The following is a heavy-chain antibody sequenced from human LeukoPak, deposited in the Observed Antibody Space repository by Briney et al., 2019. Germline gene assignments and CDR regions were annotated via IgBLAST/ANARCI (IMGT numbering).Heavy chain of an antibody. CDR1: GGSFSGYY. CDR2: INHSGST. V-gene: IGHV4-34*01. Sequence: SETLSLTCAVYGGSFSGYYWSWIRQPPGKGLEWIGEINHSGSTNYNPSLKSRVTISVDTSKNQFSLKLSSVTAADTAVYYCAREGDCSSTSCRHWFDPWGQGTLVTVSS. J-gene: IGHJ5*02. D-gene: IGHD2-2*01. CDR3: AREGDCSSTSCRHWFDP.